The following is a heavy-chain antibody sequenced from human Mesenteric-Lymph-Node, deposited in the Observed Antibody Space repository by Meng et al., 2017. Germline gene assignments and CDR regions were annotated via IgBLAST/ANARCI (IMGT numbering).Heavy chain of an antibody. CDR1: GFTVSSNE. D-gene: IGHD6-19*01. V-gene: IGHV3-38-3*01. J-gene: IGHJ3*02. Sequence: GESLKISCAASGFTVSSNEMSWVRQAPGKGLEWVSSISGGSTYYADSRKGRFTISRDNSKNTLHLQMNSLRAEDTAVYYCARAEGYSSVPSDAFDIWGQGTMVTVSS. CDR2: ISGGST. CDR3: ARAEGYSSVPSDAFDI.